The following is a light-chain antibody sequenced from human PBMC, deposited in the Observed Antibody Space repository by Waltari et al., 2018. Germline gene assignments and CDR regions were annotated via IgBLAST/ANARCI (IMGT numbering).Light chain of an antibody. Sequence: DAVLTQSPLSLPVTLGQPASISCRSSQTLVSSNGNTYLCWFQQRPGQSPRRLIYTVSHRDSGVPDRVSGSGSDTDFTLTISRVEAEDVGVYYCMQASSWPWTFGQGTKVEIK. CDR1: QTLVSSNGNTY. CDR3: MQASSWPWT. V-gene: IGKV2-30*01. CDR2: TVS. J-gene: IGKJ1*01.